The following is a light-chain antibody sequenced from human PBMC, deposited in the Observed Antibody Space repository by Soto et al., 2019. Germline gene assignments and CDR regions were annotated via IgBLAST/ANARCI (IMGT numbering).Light chain of an antibody. CDR1: QSVSSY. Sequence: EIVLTQSPATLSLSPGERATLSCRASQSVSSYLAWYQQKPGQAPRLLIYDVSKRATGIPARFSGSGSGTDFTLTINSLEPEDFAVYYCQQRSNWPWTFGQGTKVEIK. J-gene: IGKJ1*01. CDR3: QQRSNWPWT. CDR2: DVS. V-gene: IGKV3-11*01.